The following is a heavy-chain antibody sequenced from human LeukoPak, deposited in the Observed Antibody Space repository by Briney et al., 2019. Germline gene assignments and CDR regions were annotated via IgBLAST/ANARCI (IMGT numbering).Heavy chain of an antibody. J-gene: IGHJ4*02. CDR2: ISYDGSNK. D-gene: IGHD5-24*01. V-gene: IGHV3-30-3*01. CDR3: ARTRDGYNQDYFDY. Sequence: GRSLRLSCAASGFTFSSYAMHWVRQAPGKGLEWVAVISYDGSNKYYAGSVKGRFTISRDNSKNTLYLQMNSLRAEDTAVYYCARTRDGYNQDYFDYWGQGTLVTVSS. CDR1: GFTFSSYA.